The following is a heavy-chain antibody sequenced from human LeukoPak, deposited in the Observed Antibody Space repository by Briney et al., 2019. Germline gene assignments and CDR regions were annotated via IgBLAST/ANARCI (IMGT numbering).Heavy chain of an antibody. Sequence: ASVKVSCKVSGYTLTELSMHWVPQAPGKGLEWMGGFDPEDGETIYAQKFQGRVTMTEDTSTDTAYMELSSLRSEDTAVYYCATTYSSGWYYFDYWGQGTLVTVSS. CDR3: ATTYSSGWYYFDY. D-gene: IGHD6-19*01. CDR2: FDPEDGET. J-gene: IGHJ4*02. V-gene: IGHV1-24*01. CDR1: GYTLTELS.